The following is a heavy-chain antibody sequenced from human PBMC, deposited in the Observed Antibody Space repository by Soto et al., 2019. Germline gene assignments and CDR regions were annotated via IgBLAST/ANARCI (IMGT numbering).Heavy chain of an antibody. CDR1: SDSISSNNW. Sequence: QVQLQESGPGLVKPSGTLSLTCAVSSDSISSNNWWTWVRQPPGQGLEWIGEIYHSGSTNYNPSLKSGATISVDKSKNQFSLKLSSVTAADTAGYYCVRGGTGWFDPWGQGTLVTVSS. V-gene: IGHV4-4*02. CDR3: VRGGTGWFDP. CDR2: IYHSGST. J-gene: IGHJ5*02. D-gene: IGHD1-1*01.